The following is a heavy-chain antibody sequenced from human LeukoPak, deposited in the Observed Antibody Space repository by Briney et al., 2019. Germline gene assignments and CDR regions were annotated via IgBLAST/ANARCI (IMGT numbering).Heavy chain of an antibody. D-gene: IGHD5-18*01. Sequence: PGGSLRLSCGASGITFSSYSMNWVRQAPGKGLEWVSYISSSGSTKYYADSVKGRFTISRDNARNSLYLQMNSLRAEDTAVYFCARAVRHSDDPRLTAIYYYYGMDVWGQGTTVTVSS. J-gene: IGHJ6*02. CDR3: ARAVRHSDDPRLTAIYYYYGMDV. V-gene: IGHV3-48*01. CDR2: ISSSGSTK. CDR1: GITFSSYS.